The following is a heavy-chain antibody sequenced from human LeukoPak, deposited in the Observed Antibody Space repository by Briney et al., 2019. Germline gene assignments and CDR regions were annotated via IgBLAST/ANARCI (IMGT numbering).Heavy chain of an antibody. V-gene: IGHV3-9*01. CDR3: AKDLAVAGTGYYGMDV. CDR2: ISWNSGSI. J-gene: IGHJ6*02. Sequence: PGGSLRLSCAASGFTFSSYAMSWVRQAPGKGLEWVSGISWNSGSIGYADSVEGRFTISRDNAKNSLYLQMNSLRAEDTALYYCAKDLAVAGTGYYGMDVWGQGTTVTVSS. D-gene: IGHD6-19*01. CDR1: GFTFSSYA.